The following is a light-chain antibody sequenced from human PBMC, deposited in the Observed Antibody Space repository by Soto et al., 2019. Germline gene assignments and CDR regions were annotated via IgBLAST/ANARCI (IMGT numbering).Light chain of an antibody. J-gene: IGKJ2*01. Sequence: DIQMTQSPSSLYASVGDRVTITCQASQGIRQYLNWYQQEPGKAPKLLIYGASNLEPGVPSRFSGGGSETDFTFTISSLRPEDIATYYCQQYANVPYTFGRGTKLEIK. CDR3: QQYANVPYT. CDR2: GAS. V-gene: IGKV1-33*01. CDR1: QGIRQY.